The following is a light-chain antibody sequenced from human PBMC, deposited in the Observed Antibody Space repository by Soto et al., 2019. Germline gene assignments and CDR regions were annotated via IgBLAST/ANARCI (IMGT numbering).Light chain of an antibody. CDR2: EVS. J-gene: IGLJ1*01. Sequence: QSALTQPVSVSGSPGQSITISCTGTSSDVGGYNYVSRYQQHPGKAPKLMIYEVSNRPSGVSNRFSGSKSGNTASLTISGLQAEDEADYYCSSYTSSSTLVFGTGTKLTVL. CDR1: SSDVGGYNY. V-gene: IGLV2-14*01. CDR3: SSYTSSSTLV.